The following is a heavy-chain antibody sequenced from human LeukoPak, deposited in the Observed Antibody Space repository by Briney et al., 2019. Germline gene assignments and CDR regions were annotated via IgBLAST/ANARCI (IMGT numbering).Heavy chain of an antibody. CDR3: ARLWDSSSSLDY. J-gene: IGHJ4*02. CDR2: INHSGST. D-gene: IGHD6-6*01. CDR1: GGSFSGYY. V-gene: IGHV4-34*01. Sequence: PSETLSLTCAIYGGSFSGYYWSWIRQPPGKGLEWIGEINHSGSTNYNPSLKSRVTISIDTSKNQVSLKLSSVTAADTAVYYCARLWDSSSSLDYWGQGTLVTVSS.